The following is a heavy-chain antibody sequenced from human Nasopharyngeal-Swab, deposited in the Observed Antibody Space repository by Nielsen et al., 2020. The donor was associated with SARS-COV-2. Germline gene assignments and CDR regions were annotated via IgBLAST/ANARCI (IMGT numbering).Heavy chain of an antibody. D-gene: IGHD6-19*01. CDR3: ARDRVSSGWYWGAFDI. J-gene: IGHJ3*02. CDR1: GFTVSSNY. Sequence: GESLKISCAASGFTVSSNYMSWVRQAPGKGLEWVSAIYSGGSTYYADSVKGRFTISRDNSKNTLYLQMNSLRAEDTAVYYCARDRVSSGWYWGAFDIWGQGTMVTVSS. V-gene: IGHV3-53*01. CDR2: IYSGGST.